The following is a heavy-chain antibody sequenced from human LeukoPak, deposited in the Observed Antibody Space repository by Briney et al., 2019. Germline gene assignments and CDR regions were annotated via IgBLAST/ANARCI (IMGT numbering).Heavy chain of an antibody. CDR1: GYTFTGYC. Sequence: PSVNVSCKASGYTFTGYCMHWVRQAPGQGLEWMGWINPNSGGTNYAQKFQGRVTMTRDTSISTAYMELSRLRSDDTAVYYCARHSYYYDSSGYYQNWFDPWGQGTLVTVSS. D-gene: IGHD3-22*01. CDR3: ARHSYYYDSSGYYQNWFDP. CDR2: INPNSGGT. V-gene: IGHV1-2*02. J-gene: IGHJ5*02.